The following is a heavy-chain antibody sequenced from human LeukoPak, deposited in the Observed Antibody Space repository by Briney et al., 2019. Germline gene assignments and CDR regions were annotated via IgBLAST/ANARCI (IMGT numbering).Heavy chain of an antibody. CDR3: TRTGYRSNWYVPN. Sequence: GGSLRLSCAGSGFTFSAYWMSWVRQAPGKGLEWVATIREDGSEKYYVDSVKGRFPISRDNAKNSLYLQMNSPRAEDTTVYYCTRTGYRSNWYVPNWGQGTLVTVSS. J-gene: IGHJ4*02. CDR1: GFTFSAYW. V-gene: IGHV3-7*01. CDR2: IREDGSEK. D-gene: IGHD6-13*01.